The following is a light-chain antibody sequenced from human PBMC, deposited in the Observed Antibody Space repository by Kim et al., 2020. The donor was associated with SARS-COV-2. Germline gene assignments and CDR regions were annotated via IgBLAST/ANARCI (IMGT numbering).Light chain of an antibody. V-gene: IGLV3-10*01. J-gene: IGLJ1*01. Sequence: SYELTQPPTVSVSPGQTATIACAGDALTKRYAYWYQQKSGQAPVLIIYEDRKRPSGIPERFSGSSSRSVATLSISGAQVEDEADYYCYSTDTSGYERVFG. CDR1: ALTKRY. CDR3: YSTDTSGYERV. CDR2: EDR.